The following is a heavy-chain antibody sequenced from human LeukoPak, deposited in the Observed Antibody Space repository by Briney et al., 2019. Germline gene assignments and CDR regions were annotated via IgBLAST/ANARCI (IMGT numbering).Heavy chain of an antibody. CDR3: ARTTITTVTVFDY. J-gene: IGHJ4*02. V-gene: IGHV4-30-4*08. Sequence: SQTLSLTCTVSGGSISSGDYYWSWIRQPPGKGLEWIGYIYYSGSTYYNPSLKSLVTISVDTSKNQFSLKLSSVTAADTAVYYCARTTITTVTVFDYWGQGTLVTVSS. D-gene: IGHD4-17*01. CDR2: IYYSGST. CDR1: GGSISSGDYY.